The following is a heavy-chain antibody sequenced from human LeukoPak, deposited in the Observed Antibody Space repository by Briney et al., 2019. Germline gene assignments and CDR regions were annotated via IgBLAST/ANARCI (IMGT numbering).Heavy chain of an antibody. J-gene: IGHJ6*02. CDR2: INTNTGNP. CDR1: GYTFTSYA. V-gene: IGHV7-4-1*02. Sequence: ASVKVSCKASGYTFTSYAMNWVRQAPGQGLEWMGWINTNTGNPTYAQGFTGRFVFSLDTSVSTAYLQISSLKAEDTAVYYCARGSFTSSLLVSYGMDVWGQGTTVTVSS. CDR3: ARGSFTSSLLVSYGMDV. D-gene: IGHD3-9*01.